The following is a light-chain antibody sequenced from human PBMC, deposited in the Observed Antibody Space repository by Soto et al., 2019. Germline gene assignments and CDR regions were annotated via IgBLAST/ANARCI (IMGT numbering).Light chain of an antibody. CDR2: TNN. CDR1: SSNIGSNY. J-gene: IGLJ2*01. V-gene: IGLV1-47*01. CDR3: AAWDASLSVVV. Sequence: QSVLTQPPSASGTPGQRVTISCSGSSSNIGSNYVYWYQQLPGTAPQLLIYTNNQRPSGVPDRFSGSKSGTSASLAISGLRSEDEADYYCAAWDASLSVVVFGGGTKLTVL.